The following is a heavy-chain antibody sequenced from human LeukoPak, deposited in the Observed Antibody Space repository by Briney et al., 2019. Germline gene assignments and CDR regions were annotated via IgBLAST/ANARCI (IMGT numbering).Heavy chain of an antibody. CDR2: IRGKAYGGTT. J-gene: IGHJ4*02. V-gene: IGHV3-49*03. Sequence: GVLRLSCTASGFTFGDDAVSWFRQAPGKGLEWAGFIRGKAYGGTTEYAASVKGRFTISRDDYKSIAYLQMNSLRTEDTAVYYCSRYGGNGPDYWGQGTLVTVSS. CDR1: GFTFGDDA. CDR3: SRYGGNGPDY. D-gene: IGHD4-23*01.